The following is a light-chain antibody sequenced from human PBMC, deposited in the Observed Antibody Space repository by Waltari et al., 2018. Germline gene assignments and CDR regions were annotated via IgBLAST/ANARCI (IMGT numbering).Light chain of an antibody. Sequence: VSVSPGQTARITCSGDALPTKYIYWYQQKSGQAPVMIIYEDNKRPSGIPDRFSGSSSGTLATLTISGTLVEDEGDYYCYSTDTSSFPLFGGGTKLTVL. CDR3: YSTDTSSFPL. CDR2: EDN. V-gene: IGLV3-10*01. J-gene: IGLJ3*02. CDR1: ALPTKY.